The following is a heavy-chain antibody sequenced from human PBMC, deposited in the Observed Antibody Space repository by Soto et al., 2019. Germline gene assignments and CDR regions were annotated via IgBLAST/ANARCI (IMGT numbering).Heavy chain of an antibody. J-gene: IGHJ3*02. Sequence: QVQLVESGGGVVQPGRSLRLSCAASGFTFSSYGMHWVRQAPGKGLEWVAVIWYDGSNKYYADSVKGRFTISRDNSKNTLYLQMNRLRAEDTAVYYCARGRNYYDSSDAFDIWGQGTMVTVSS. CDR3: ARGRNYYDSSDAFDI. CDR2: IWYDGSNK. CDR1: GFTFSSYG. V-gene: IGHV3-33*01. D-gene: IGHD3-22*01.